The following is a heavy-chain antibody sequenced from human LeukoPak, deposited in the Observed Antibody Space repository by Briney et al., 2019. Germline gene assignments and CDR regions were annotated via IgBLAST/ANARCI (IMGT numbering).Heavy chain of an antibody. D-gene: IGHD2-8*01. CDR2: IRSKVYGGTT. J-gene: IGHJ4*02. CDR3: AKNGMVYAMVNYFDY. Sequence: PGGSLRLSCTTSGFTFGDYAVSWFRQAPGEGLEWVGFIRSKVYGGTTEYAASVKGRFTISRDDSKSIAYLQMNSLKTEDTAVYYCAKNGMVYAMVNYFDYWGQGTLVTVSS. CDR1: GFTFGDYA. V-gene: IGHV3-49*03.